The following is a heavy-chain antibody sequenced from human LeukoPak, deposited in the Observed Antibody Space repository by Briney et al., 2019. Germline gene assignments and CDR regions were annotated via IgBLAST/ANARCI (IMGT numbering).Heavy chain of an antibody. V-gene: IGHV4-59*01. Sequence: SVTLSLTCSVSSDSITSSYWIWIPQPPGKGLVWIRYVYYSGSTYYNPSLKSRLTMSGDTSRNQFSMNLRSVIAADTAVYYCARVSYSYSSILAWFDPWGHGTLVTVSS. CDR3: ARVSYSYSSILAWFDP. D-gene: IGHD6-13*01. J-gene: IGHJ5*02. CDR2: VYYSGST. CDR1: SDSITSSY.